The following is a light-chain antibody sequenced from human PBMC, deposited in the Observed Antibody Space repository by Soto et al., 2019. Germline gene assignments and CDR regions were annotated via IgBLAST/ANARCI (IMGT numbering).Light chain of an antibody. CDR1: HGISFY. CDR3: QRYKSFPIT. V-gene: IGKV1-33*01. J-gene: IGKJ5*01. Sequence: DIPMNQSPSSLSASLCDRVTITCQASHGISFYLNWFHQKTGQAPQRLIYDASQLLTGVPSRFSGSGAGTDFTVTLNSLQPEDIGTYSCQRYKSFPITFGQGTRLDI. CDR2: DAS.